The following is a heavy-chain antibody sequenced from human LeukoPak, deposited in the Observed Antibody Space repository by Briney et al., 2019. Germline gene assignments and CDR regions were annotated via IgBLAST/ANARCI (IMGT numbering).Heavy chain of an antibody. V-gene: IGHV4-59*12. Sequence: KASETLSLTCAVYGGSFSGYYWSWIRQPPGKGLEWIGYIYYSGSTNYNPSLKSRVTMSVDTSKNQISLKLNSVTAADTAVYYCARDRDSSSSLHGYWGPGTLVTVSS. D-gene: IGHD6-13*01. CDR3: ARDRDSSSSLHGY. CDR2: IYYSGST. J-gene: IGHJ4*02. CDR1: GGSFSGYY.